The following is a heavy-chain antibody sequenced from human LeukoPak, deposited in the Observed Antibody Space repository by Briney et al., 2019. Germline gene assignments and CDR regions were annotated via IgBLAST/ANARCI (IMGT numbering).Heavy chain of an antibody. V-gene: IGHV3-7*01. CDR3: AKWGPHCVGDYCPALDS. D-gene: IGHD2-21*02. CDR2: INQDGSRK. J-gene: IGHJ4*02. Sequence: GGSLRLSCVASRFTLSNYWMSWVRQAPGKGLEWVANINQDGSRKVYADSMKGRFTISRDNAKESLYLQLNSLRADDTAVYYCAKWGPHCVGDYCPALDSWGQGTLVTVSS. CDR1: RFTLSNYW.